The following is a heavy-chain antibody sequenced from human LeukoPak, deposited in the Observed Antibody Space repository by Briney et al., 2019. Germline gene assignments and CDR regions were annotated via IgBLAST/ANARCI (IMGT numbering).Heavy chain of an antibody. D-gene: IGHD4-11*01. CDR1: GDSITNSYY. V-gene: IGHV4-4*07. Sequence: DPSETLSLTCFVSGDSITNSYYWNWIRQPAGKGLEWIGRTYTSGSTDYNPSLKSRVTMSIDTSKNQFSLKLTSVTAADTAVYYCARSRVDYNPPDYYYYGMDVWGQGTTVTVSS. CDR2: TYTSGST. CDR3: ARSRVDYNPPDYYYYGMDV. J-gene: IGHJ6*02.